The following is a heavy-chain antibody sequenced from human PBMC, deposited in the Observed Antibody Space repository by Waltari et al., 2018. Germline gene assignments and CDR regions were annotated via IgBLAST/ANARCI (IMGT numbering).Heavy chain of an antibody. CDR1: GGSFSGYY. V-gene: IGHV4-34*01. J-gene: IGHJ3*02. D-gene: IGHD1-26*01. CDR2: INHSGST. CDR3: ARAWISLILGATSAFDI. Sequence: QVQLQQWGAGLLKPSETLSLTCAVYGGSFSGYYWSWIRQPPGKGLEWIGEINHSGSTNDNPSLKIRVTISVDTSKNQFSLKLSSVTAADTAVYYCARAWISLILGATSAFDIWGQGTMVTVS.